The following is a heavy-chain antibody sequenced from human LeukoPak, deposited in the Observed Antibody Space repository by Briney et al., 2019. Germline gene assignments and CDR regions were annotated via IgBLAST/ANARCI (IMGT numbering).Heavy chain of an antibody. CDR3: ARTNRDVLTGYAIDC. CDR2: VYYSGST. V-gene: IGHV4-30-4*01. J-gene: IGHJ4*02. CDR1: GGSISSGDYY. Sequence: SETLSLTCTVSGGSISSGDYYWSWIRQHPGRGLQWIGYVYYSGSTSYNPSLQSRVNISEDTSKNQFPLGVDSVTAADTAVYYCARTNRDVLTGYAIDCWGQGTLVTVSS. D-gene: IGHD3-9*01.